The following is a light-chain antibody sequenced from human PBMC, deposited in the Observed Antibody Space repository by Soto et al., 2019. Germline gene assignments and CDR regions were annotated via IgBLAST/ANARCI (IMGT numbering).Light chain of an antibody. CDR3: MQATHWPPVT. CDR1: ESLVKSDGNTF. CDR2: KVT. V-gene: IGKV2-30*01. J-gene: IGKJ5*01. Sequence: DVVLTQSPLSLSVTLGQPASISCRSSESLVKSDGNTFLNWFQQRPGQSTRRLINKVTNRDSGVQDRFRGSGSGTDFTMKIARVEAEDVGLYYCMQATHWPPVTFGQGTRLEIK.